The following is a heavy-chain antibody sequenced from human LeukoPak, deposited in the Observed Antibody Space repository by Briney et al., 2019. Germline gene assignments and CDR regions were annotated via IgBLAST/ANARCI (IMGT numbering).Heavy chain of an antibody. J-gene: IGHJ4*02. CDR2: MNPNSGDT. D-gene: IGHD6-13*01. V-gene: IGHV1-8*01. Sequence: ASVKVSCKASGYTFTSYEVNWVRQATGQGLEWMGWMNPNSGDTGYAQKFQGRVTMTRDTSISTAYMELSSLRSEDTAVYYCARGLAVAGTGYWGQGTPVTVSS. CDR1: GYTFTSYE. CDR3: ARGLAVAGTGY.